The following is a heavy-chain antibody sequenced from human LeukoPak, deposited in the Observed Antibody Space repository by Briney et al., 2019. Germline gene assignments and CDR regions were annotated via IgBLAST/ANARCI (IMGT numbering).Heavy chain of an antibody. CDR2: ISAYNGNT. J-gene: IGHJ4*02. D-gene: IGHD5-18*01. CDR1: GYTFTSYG. Sequence: ASVKVSCKASGYTFTSYGISWVRQAPGQGLEWMGWISAYNGNTNYAQKLQGRVTMTTDTSTSTAYMELRSLRSDDTAVYYCARGRGEGYSYGRYYFDYWGQGTLVTVSS. CDR3: ARGRGEGYSYGRYYFDY. V-gene: IGHV1-18*01.